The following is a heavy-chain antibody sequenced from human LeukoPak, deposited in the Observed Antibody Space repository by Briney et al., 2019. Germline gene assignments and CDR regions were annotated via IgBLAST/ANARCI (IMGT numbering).Heavy chain of an antibody. CDR2: ISSSGSTI. J-gene: IGHJ4*02. CDR3: ARDLTSGLVIHDYFDY. D-gene: IGHD3/OR15-3a*01. Sequence: GGSLRLSCEASGFTFSDYYMSWIRQAPGKGLEWVSYISSSGSTIYYADSVKGRFTIPRDNAKNSLYLQMNSLRAEDTAVYYCARDLTSGLVIHDYFDYWGQGTLVTVSS. V-gene: IGHV3-11*01. CDR1: GFTFSDYY.